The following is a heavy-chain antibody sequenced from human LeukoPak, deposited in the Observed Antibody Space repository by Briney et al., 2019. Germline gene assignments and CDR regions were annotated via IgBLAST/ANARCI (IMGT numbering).Heavy chain of an antibody. CDR3: ARGYYDSSGYLYYFDY. CDR1: GGSISSYY. J-gene: IGHJ4*02. Sequence: SETLSLTCTVSGGSISSYYWSWIRQPAGKGLEWIGRIYTSGSTNYNPSLKSRVTMSVDTSKNQFSLKLRSVTAADTAVYYCARGYYDSSGYLYYFDYWGQGTLVTVSS. D-gene: IGHD3-22*01. CDR2: IYTSGST. V-gene: IGHV4-4*07.